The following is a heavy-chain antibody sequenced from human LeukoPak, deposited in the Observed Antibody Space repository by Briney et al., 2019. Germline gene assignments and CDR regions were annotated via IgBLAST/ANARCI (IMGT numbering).Heavy chain of an antibody. CDR3: ARLSSDLSHFDY. CDR2: ISHSGSI. V-gene: IGHV4-4*02. Sequence: SETLSLTCVVSGGSISSSKWWGWVRQAPGKGLEWIGEISHSGSINYNPSFASRVTISVDKSKNQFSLSLTSVTAADTAMYYCARLSSDLSHFDYWGQGTLASVSS. J-gene: IGHJ4*02. D-gene: IGHD3-16*02. CDR1: GGSISSSKW.